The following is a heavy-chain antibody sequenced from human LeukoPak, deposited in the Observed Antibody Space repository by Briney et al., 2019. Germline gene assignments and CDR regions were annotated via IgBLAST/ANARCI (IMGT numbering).Heavy chain of an antibody. CDR2: IRKKAYGGTT. Sequence: GGSLRLSCTASGFTFGDYAMNWVRQSPGKGVEWVGFIRKKAYGGTTEYAAWVKGRLTISRDGAKRVGYLQMNSLKTEDTAVYYCTRERNYDISGYYYDGAFDIWGQGTRVTVSS. CDR1: GFTFGDYA. CDR3: TRERNYDISGYYYDGAFDI. D-gene: IGHD3-22*01. V-gene: IGHV3-49*04. J-gene: IGHJ3*02.